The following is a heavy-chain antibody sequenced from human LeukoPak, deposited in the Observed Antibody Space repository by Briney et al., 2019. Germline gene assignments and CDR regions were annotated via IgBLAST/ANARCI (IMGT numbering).Heavy chain of an antibody. D-gene: IGHD1-26*01. J-gene: IGHJ5*02. Sequence: SETLSLTCTVSGGSISSSGYYWGWIRQPPGKGLEWIACIYYIGSTYYNPPLKSRVTISVDTSRNHLTLKLSSLTAADTAVYYCARHEYSGSYYGLSWFDPWGQGTLVTVSS. CDR3: ARHEYSGSYYGLSWFDP. CDR1: GGSISSSGYY. CDR2: IYYIGST. V-gene: IGHV4-39*01.